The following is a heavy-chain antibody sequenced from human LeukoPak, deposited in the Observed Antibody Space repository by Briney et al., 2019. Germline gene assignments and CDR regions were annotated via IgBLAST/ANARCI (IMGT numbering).Heavy chain of an antibody. CDR1: GFTFSSFA. CDR2: ICRNGGST. CDR3: VKDLRSDFMGVLSRYLSY. Sequence: GGSLRHSCSASGFTFSSFAMHWVRQAPGKGVEYVAAICRNGGSTDYADSVKGRFTISRDNSKNTLYLQMSSLRAEDTAVYLCVKDLRSDFMGVLSRYLSYWGQGTLVTVSS. V-gene: IGHV3-64D*09. J-gene: IGHJ4*02. D-gene: IGHD2/OR15-2a*01.